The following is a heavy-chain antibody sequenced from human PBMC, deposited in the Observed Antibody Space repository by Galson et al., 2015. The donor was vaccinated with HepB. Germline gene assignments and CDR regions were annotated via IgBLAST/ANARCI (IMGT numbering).Heavy chain of an antibody. CDR1: GFSFNSFE. J-gene: IGHJ6*02. CDR3: ARGEGFGESKVYYYQNMDV. D-gene: IGHD3-10*01. Sequence: SLRLSCAASGFSFNSFEMNWVRQAPGKGLEWISYISNIGSMIYYADSVKGRFTTSRDNAKNSLYLQMNSLRAEDTALYYCARGEGFGESKVYYYQNMDVWGQGTTVTVSS. V-gene: IGHV3-48*03. CDR2: ISNIGSMI.